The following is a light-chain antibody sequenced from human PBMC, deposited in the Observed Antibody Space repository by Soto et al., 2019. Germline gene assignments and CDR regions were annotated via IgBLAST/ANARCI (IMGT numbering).Light chain of an antibody. CDR2: EVS. V-gene: IGLV2-14*01. CDR3: TSYTSSSTLDV. J-gene: IGLJ1*01. CDR1: SRDVGGYHY. Sequence: QSALTQPASVSGSPGQSITISCTGTSRDVGGYHYVSWYQQQPGKAPKLMIYEVSNRPSGVSNRFSGSKSGHTASLTISGLQSEDEADYFCTSYTSSSTLDVFGTGTKVTVL.